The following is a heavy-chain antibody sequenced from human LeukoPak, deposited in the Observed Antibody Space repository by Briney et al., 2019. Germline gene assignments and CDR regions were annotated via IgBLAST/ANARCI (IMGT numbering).Heavy chain of an antibody. CDR1: GFTFSSYA. J-gene: IGHJ4*02. D-gene: IGHD6-19*01. V-gene: IGHV3-23*01. CDR2: ISGSGGRT. Sequence: GGSLRLSCAASGFTFSSYAMSWVRQAPGKGLERVSVISGSGGRTSYADSVKGRFTVSRDNSKNTLYLHMNSLRAEDTAVYFCAKNSVAGPFHFYFDYWGQGTLVTVSS. CDR3: AKNSVAGPFHFYFDY.